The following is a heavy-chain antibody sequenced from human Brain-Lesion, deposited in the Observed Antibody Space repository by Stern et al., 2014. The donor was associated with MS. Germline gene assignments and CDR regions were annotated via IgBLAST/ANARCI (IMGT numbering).Heavy chain of an antibody. D-gene: IGHD6-6*01. V-gene: IGHV5-51*01. CDR2: SWPGDSDT. CDR3: ARRGDSSSSGFDY. CDR1: GYRFTSNW. Sequence: VQLVQSGAEVKKPGESLKISCKGSGYRFTSNWVGWVRQMPGKGLDWMGISWPGDSDTRYSPSFQGQVTISADKSISTAYLQWSSLQASDTAMYYCARRGDSSSSGFDYWGQGTLVIVSS. J-gene: IGHJ4*02.